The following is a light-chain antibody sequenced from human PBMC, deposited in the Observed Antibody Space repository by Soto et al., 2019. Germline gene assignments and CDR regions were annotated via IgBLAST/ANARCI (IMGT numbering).Light chain of an antibody. CDR1: QGIGSY. CDR3: QQLSTYPST. V-gene: IGKV1-9*01. CDR2: AAS. Sequence: IQLTQSPSSLSASVGDRVTITCRASQGIGSYLAWYQQKPGEAPKLLIFAASTLQSGVPSRFSGSGSGTDFTLTISSLQAEDFATYYCQQLSTYPSTFGGGPKVDIK. J-gene: IGKJ4*01.